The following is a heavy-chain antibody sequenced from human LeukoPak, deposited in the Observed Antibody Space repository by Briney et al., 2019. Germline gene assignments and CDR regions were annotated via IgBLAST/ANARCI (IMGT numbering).Heavy chain of an antibody. V-gene: IGHV1-18*01. Sequence: ASVKVSCKASGGTFSSYAISWVRQAPGQGLEWMGWISAYNGNTNYAQKLQGRVTMTTGTSTSTAYMELRSLRSDDTAVYYCARGLKRAAAGPKALDYWGQGTLVTVSS. CDR1: GGTFSSYA. J-gene: IGHJ4*02. CDR3: ARGLKRAAAGPKALDY. CDR2: ISAYNGNT. D-gene: IGHD6-13*01.